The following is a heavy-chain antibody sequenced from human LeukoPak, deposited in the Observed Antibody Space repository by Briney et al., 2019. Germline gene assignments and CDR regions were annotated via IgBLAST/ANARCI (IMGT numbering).Heavy chain of an antibody. CDR3: ARHDCITTTCYYFYGMDV. V-gene: IGHV4-39*01. D-gene: IGHD2-2*01. Sequence: SETLSLTCTVSGGSLSSSSHYWGWIRQPPGKGPEWIGSINYSGSTYYNPSLKSRVTISVDPSKNQFSLKLSSVTATDTAVYYCARHDCITTTCYYFYGMDVWGQGTTVTVSS. CDR1: GGSLSSSSHY. CDR2: INYSGST. J-gene: IGHJ6*02.